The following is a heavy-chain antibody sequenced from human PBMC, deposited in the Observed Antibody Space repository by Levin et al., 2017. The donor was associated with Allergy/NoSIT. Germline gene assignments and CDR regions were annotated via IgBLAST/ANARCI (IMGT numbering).Heavy chain of an antibody. Sequence: GESLKISGGASGFTFPTYVMSWVRQAPGMGLEWVSGISDSGGATYYADSVKGRFTISRDSSKHTLVLQMSSLRVDDTAVYYCATGRGYSAYDFDYWGQGTVVTVSS. D-gene: IGHD5-12*01. J-gene: IGHJ4*02. CDR3: ATGRGYSAYDFDY. V-gene: IGHV3-23*01. CDR1: GFTFPTYV. CDR2: ISDSGGAT.